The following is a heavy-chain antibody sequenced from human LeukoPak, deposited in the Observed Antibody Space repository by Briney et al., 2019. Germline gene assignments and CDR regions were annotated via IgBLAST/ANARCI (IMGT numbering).Heavy chain of an antibody. CDR3: ARAFGLTDY. V-gene: IGHV3-74*01. J-gene: IGHJ4*02. D-gene: IGHD3/OR15-3a*01. CDR1: GFTFSGSW. Sequence: GGPLRLSCAASGFTFSGSWMHWVRQAPGKGLVWVSRINSDGSSTSYADSVKGRFTISRDNAKNTLYLQMNSLRDEDTAVYYCARAFGLTDYWGQGTLVTASS. CDR2: INSDGSST.